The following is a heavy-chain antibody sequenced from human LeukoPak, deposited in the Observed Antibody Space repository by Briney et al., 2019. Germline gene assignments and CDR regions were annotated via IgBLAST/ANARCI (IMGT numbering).Heavy chain of an antibody. CDR2: ITSDGIST. CDR3: ARSAYPGNSVIED. D-gene: IGHD4-23*01. V-gene: IGHV3-74*01. Sequence: GGSLRLSCAASGFTFSSYWMHWVRQAPGKGLVWVSRITSDGISTSYADSVKGRFTISRDNAKNTLYLQMNSLRAEDTAVYYCARSAYPGNSVIEDWGRGTLVTVSS. CDR1: GFTFSSYW. J-gene: IGHJ4*02.